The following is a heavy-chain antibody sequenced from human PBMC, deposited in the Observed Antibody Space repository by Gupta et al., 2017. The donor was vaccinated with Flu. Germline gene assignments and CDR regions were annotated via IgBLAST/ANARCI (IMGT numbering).Heavy chain of an antibody. V-gene: IGHV1-46*01. Sequence: QVQLVQSGAEVKKPGASVKVSCKASGYTFTSYYMHWVRQAPGQGLEWLGIINPSGGSTSYAQKFQGRVTMTRDTSTSTVYMELSSLRSEDTAVYYCASLGYGNCSGGSCYSSFYYYSMDVWGQGTTVTVSS. CDR1: GYTFTSYY. J-gene: IGHJ6*02. CDR3: ASLGYGNCSGGSCYSSFYYYSMDV. D-gene: IGHD2-15*01. CDR2: INPSGGST.